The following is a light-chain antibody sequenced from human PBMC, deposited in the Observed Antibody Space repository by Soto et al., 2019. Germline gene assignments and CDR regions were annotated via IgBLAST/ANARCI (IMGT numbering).Light chain of an antibody. J-gene: IGKJ2*01. Sequence: DIQMTQSPSSLSASVGDRVTITCRASQSISSSLNWYQQKPGKAPKLLIYAASSLQSGVPSRFSGSGSGTDFSLTISSLQPEDFATYYCQQSYSAPYTFGQGTNLEIK. CDR1: QSISSS. CDR2: AAS. V-gene: IGKV1-39*01. CDR3: QQSYSAPYT.